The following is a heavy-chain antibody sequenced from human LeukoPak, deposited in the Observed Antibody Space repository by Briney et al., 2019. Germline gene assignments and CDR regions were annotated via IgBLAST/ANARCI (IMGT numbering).Heavy chain of an antibody. CDR1: GYSFTSYW. CDR3: ASYYYDSSGYESAPDAFDI. D-gene: IGHD3-22*01. J-gene: IGHJ3*02. V-gene: IGHV5-51*01. Sequence: GESLKISCKGSGYSFTSYWIGWVRQMPGKGLERMGIIYPGDSDTRYSPSFQGQVTISADKSISTAYLQWSSLKASDTAMYYCASYYYDSSGYESAPDAFDIWGQGTMVTVSS. CDR2: IYPGDSDT.